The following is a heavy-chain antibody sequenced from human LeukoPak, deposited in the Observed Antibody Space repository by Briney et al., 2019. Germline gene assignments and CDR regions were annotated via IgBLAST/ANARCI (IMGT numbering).Heavy chain of an antibody. D-gene: IGHD1-26*01. CDR3: ARSSGWGATTDY. CDR2: IYYSGST. J-gene: IGHJ4*02. Sequence: SETLSLTCTVSGGSISGSSYYWGWIRQPPGKGLEWIGSIYYSGSTYYNPSLKSRVTISVDTSRDQFSLKLSSVTAADTAVYYCARSSGWGATTDYWGQGTLVTVSS. CDR1: GGSISGSSYY. V-gene: IGHV4-39*07.